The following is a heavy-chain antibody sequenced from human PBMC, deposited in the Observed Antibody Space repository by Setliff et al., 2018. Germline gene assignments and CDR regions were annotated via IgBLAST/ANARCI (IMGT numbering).Heavy chain of an antibody. CDR3: ARDGNNWNDLDY. Sequence: GESLKISCKGSGYSFSNFWIGWVRQMPGKGLEWMGIIYPADSHTRYSPSFQGQVTMSADKSINTAYLQWSNLKASDTAIYYCARDGNNWNDLDYWGHGTLVTVSS. J-gene: IGHJ4*01. CDR1: GYSFSNFW. D-gene: IGHD1-20*01. CDR2: IYPADSHT. V-gene: IGHV5-51*01.